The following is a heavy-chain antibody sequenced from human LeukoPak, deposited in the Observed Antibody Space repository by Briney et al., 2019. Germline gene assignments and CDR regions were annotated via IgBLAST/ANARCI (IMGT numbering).Heavy chain of an antibody. CDR1: GFTFSNYW. Sequence: GGSLRLSCAASGFTFSNYWMHWVRQAPGKGLVWVSRINSDGINTSYADSVKGRFTISRDNAKNTLNLQMNSLRAEDTAVYYCAKGAQGSRLLWFGELLSYFDYWGQGTLVTVSS. V-gene: IGHV3-74*01. CDR2: INSDGINT. CDR3: AKGAQGSRLLWFGELLSYFDY. D-gene: IGHD3-10*01. J-gene: IGHJ4*02.